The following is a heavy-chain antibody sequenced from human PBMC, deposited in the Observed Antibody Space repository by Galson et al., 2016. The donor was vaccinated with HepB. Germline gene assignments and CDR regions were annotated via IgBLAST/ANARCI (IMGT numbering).Heavy chain of an antibody. V-gene: IGHV3-13*05. D-gene: IGHD5-18*01. CDR1: EFTFSTYD. Sequence: SLRLSCAASEFTFSTYDMHWVRQRTGKGLEWVSPIGTADDPYYPGSVKGRFTISRDNSKNTLYLQMNSLRPEDTAVYYCAKDGGYGVPGYYYSYMEVWGKGTTVTVSS. J-gene: IGHJ6*03. CDR2: IGTADDP. CDR3: AKDGGYGVPGYYYSYMEV.